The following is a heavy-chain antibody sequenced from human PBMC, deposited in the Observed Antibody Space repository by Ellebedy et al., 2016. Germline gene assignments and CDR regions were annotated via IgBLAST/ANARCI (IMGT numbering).Heavy chain of an antibody. CDR3: AKVDNNWNYDY. CDR2: ISDSGSGT. D-gene: IGHD1-7*01. J-gene: IGHJ4*02. V-gene: IGHV3-23*01. Sequence: GGSLRLSXPASGFTFSSYAMSWVRQVPAKGLELVSSISDSGSGTYYADSVKGRFTFSRDNSNNSLYLQMNSLRAEDTALYYCAKVDNNWNYDYWGQGTLVTVSS. CDR1: GFTFSSYA.